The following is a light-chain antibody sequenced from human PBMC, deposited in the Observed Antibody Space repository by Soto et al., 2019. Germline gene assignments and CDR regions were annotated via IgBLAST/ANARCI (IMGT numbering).Light chain of an antibody. CDR1: KLGDKY. CDR2: QNS. V-gene: IGLV3-1*01. J-gene: IGLJ3*02. Sequence: SYELTQPPSVSVSPGQTASITCSGDKLGDKYACWYQQKPGLSPVLVIYQNSKRPSGIPERFSGSNSGNTATLTISGTQAMDEADYYGQAWGSSVVFGGGTKLTVL. CDR3: QAWGSSVV.